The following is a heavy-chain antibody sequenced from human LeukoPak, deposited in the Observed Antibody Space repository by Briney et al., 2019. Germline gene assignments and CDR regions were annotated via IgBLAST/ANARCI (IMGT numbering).Heavy chain of an antibody. V-gene: IGHV4-34*01. D-gene: IGHD6-13*01. J-gene: IGHJ4*02. CDR3: ARGRVGNSSHLDY. CDR1: GGSFSGYY. CDR2: INHSGST. Sequence: SETLSLTCAVYGGSFSGYYWSWIRQPPGKGLEWIGEINHSGSTNYNPSLKSRVTISVDTSKNQFSLKLSSVTAADTAVYYCARGRVGNSSHLDYWGQGTLVTVSS.